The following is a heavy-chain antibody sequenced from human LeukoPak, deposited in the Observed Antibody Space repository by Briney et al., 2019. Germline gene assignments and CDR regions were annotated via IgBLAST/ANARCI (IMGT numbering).Heavy chain of an antibody. Sequence: PRGSLRLSCAASGFTFSNYAMTWVRQAPGEGLEWVSTINNSGGNTYYAVSVKGRFTISRDNSENTLYLQMSTLRAEDTAVYYCAKDRRFGDYGAFEYWGQGTLLTVSS. CDR3: AKDRRFGDYGAFEY. D-gene: IGHD4-17*01. J-gene: IGHJ4*02. CDR2: INNSGGNT. CDR1: GFTFSNYA. V-gene: IGHV3-23*01.